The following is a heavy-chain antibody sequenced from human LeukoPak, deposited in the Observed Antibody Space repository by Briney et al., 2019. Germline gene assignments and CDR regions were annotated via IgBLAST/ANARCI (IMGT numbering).Heavy chain of an antibody. D-gene: IGHD1-14*01. Sequence: ASVKVSCKASGYTFISYGISWVRQAPGQGLEWMGWISAYNGNTNYAQKLQGRVTMTTDTSTSTAYMELRSLRSDDTAVYYCATHVTELYYFDYWGQGTLVTVSS. CDR3: ATHVTELYYFDY. J-gene: IGHJ4*02. CDR2: ISAYNGNT. V-gene: IGHV1-18*01. CDR1: GYTFISYG.